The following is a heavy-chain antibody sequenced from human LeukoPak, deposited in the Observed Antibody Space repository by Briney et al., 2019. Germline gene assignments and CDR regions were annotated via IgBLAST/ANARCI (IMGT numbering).Heavy chain of an antibody. Sequence: GGSLRLSCAASGFTFSSYSMNWVRQAPGKGLEWVSYISSSSSTIYYADSVEGRFTISRDNSRTTLYLQMNSLRAEDTAVYYCAKDRAAPATPYNWFDPWGQGTLVTVSS. J-gene: IGHJ5*02. CDR1: GFTFSSYS. D-gene: IGHD6-13*01. CDR2: ISSSSSTI. CDR3: AKDRAAPATPYNWFDP. V-gene: IGHV3-48*01.